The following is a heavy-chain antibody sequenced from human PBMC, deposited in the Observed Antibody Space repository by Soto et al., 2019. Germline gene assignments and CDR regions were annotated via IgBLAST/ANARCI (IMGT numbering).Heavy chain of an antibody. CDR2: IIPIFGTA. Sequence: QVQLEQSGGEVKKPGSSVKVSCKASGVTFSKYIMTWVRQAPGLGLEWVGGIIPIFGTANYAQKFQGRVTITAEESTSTSYLEVSNLRSEDTAVDYCARARYSSPMGYCYGGDVWGQGTAVTVSS. CDR3: ARARYSSPMGYCYGGDV. V-gene: IGHV1-69*01. D-gene: IGHD6-19*01. CDR1: GVTFSKYI. J-gene: IGHJ6*02.